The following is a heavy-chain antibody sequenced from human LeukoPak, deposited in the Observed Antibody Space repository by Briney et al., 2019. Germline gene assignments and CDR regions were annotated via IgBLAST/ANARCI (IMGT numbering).Heavy chain of an antibody. D-gene: IGHD3-10*01. CDR1: GGSISSGRYY. CDR2: IYTSGST. V-gene: IGHV4-61*02. J-gene: IGHJ4*02. CDR3: ARGGVYYGSGSYYPYFDY. Sequence: SQTLSLTCSVSGGSISSGRYYWSWIRQPAGKGLEWIGRIYTSGSTNYNPSLKSRVTMSVDTSKNQFSLKLSSVTAADTAVYYCARGGVYYGSGSYYPYFDYWGQGTLVTVSS.